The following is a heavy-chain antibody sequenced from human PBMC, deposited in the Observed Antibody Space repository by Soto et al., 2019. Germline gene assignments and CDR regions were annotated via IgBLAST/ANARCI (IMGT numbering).Heavy chain of an antibody. D-gene: IGHD2-2*01. CDR1: GYTFTSYY. J-gene: IGHJ6*02. CDR2: INPSGGST. Sequence: QVQLVQSGAEVKKPGASVKVSCKASGYTFTSYYMHWVRQAPGQGLEWMGIINPSGGSTSYAQKFQGRVTMTRDTSTSTVYMELSSLRSEDTAVYYCARDGMTDIVVVPAATDDYYYGMDVWGQGTTVTVSS. V-gene: IGHV1-46*03. CDR3: ARDGMTDIVVVPAATDDYYYGMDV.